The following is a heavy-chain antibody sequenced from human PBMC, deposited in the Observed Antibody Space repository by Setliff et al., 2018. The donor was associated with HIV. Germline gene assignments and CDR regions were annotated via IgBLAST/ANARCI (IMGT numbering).Heavy chain of an antibody. V-gene: IGHV3-21*01. Sequence: GGSLRLSCAASGFDFSDYSMNWVRQAPGKGLEWVSCITGGSGFIDYADSVKGRFTISRDNAKNSLYLQMNSPRAEDTAVYYCARGVVIAAHNWFDPWGQGTLVTVSS. CDR3: ARGVVIAAHNWFDP. CDR2: ITGGSGFI. D-gene: IGHD2-15*01. J-gene: IGHJ5*02. CDR1: GFDFSDYS.